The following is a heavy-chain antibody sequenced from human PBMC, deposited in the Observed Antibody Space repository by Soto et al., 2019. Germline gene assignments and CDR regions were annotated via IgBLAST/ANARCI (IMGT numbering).Heavy chain of an antibody. Sequence: SETLSLTCTVSGGSSSGSSCYWSWIRQPPGKGLEWIGSIYHSGSTYYSPSLKSRVTISVDTSKNQFSLKLSSVTAADTAVYYCARVTGSGWYIDYWGQGTLVTVSS. CDR3: ARVTGSGWYIDY. J-gene: IGHJ4*02. D-gene: IGHD6-19*01. CDR2: IYHSGST. CDR1: GGSSSGSSCY. V-gene: IGHV4-39*07.